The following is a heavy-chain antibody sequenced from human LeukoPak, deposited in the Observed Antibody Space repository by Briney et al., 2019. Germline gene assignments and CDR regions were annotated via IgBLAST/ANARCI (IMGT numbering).Heavy chain of an antibody. Sequence: GGSLRLSCATSGFTFSDYWMTWVRQAPGKGLEWLINIKEDSSDQSSVDSVKGRFIITRDNDKNLLYLQMNSLRPDDTAVYYCARDLPNGFFDYWGQGTLVTVSS. CDR3: ARDLPNGFFDY. V-gene: IGHV3-7*01. CDR1: GFTFSDYW. CDR2: IKEDSSDQ. D-gene: IGHD1-1*01. J-gene: IGHJ4*02.